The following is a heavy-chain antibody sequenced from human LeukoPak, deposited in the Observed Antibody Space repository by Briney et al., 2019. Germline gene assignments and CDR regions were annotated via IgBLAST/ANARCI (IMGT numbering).Heavy chain of an antibody. CDR1: GFTFSSYG. Sequence: GGSLRLSCAASGFTFSSYGMHWVRQAPGKGLEWVAFIRYDGSNKYYADSVKGRFTISRDNSKNTLYLQMNSLRAEDTAVYYCAKDGPYDYVWGSYRFDYWGQGTLVTVSS. D-gene: IGHD3-16*02. J-gene: IGHJ4*02. V-gene: IGHV3-30*02. CDR3: AKDGPYDYVWGSYRFDY. CDR2: IRYDGSNK.